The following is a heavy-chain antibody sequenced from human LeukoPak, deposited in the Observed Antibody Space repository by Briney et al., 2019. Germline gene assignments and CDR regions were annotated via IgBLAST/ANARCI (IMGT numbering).Heavy chain of an antibody. V-gene: IGHV3-21*01. CDR3: ARDPYNGGYGASYYYYMDV. CDR1: GFTFSSYA. Sequence: PGGSLRLSCAASGFTFSSYAMHWVRQAPGKGLEWVSSITSSSSYTFYADSVRGRFTISRDNAKNSLYLQMNSLRAEDTAIYYCARDPYNGGYGASYYYYMDVWGKGTTVTISS. CDR2: ITSSSSYT. J-gene: IGHJ6*03. D-gene: IGHD1-26*01.